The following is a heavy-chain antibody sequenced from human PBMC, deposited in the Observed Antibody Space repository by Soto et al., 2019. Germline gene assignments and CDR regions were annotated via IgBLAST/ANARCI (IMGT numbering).Heavy chain of an antibody. CDR3: AKDPNSKYCSGGSCYSSFDY. V-gene: IGHV3-23*01. Sequence: GGSLRLSCAASGFTFSSYAMSWVRQAPGKGLEWVSAISGSGGSTYYADSVKGRFTIYRDNSKNTLYLQMNSLRAEDTAVYYRAKDPNSKYCSGGSCYSSFDYWGQGT. CDR1: GFTFSSYA. CDR2: ISGSGGST. D-gene: IGHD2-15*01. J-gene: IGHJ4*02.